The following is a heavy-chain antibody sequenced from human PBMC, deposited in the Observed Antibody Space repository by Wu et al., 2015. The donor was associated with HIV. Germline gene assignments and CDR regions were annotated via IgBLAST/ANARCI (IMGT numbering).Heavy chain of an antibody. CDR2: MNPNSGGT. J-gene: IGHJ4*02. D-gene: IGHD3-10*01. Sequence: QVQLVQSGTVVQKPGTSVRVSCRVSGYRFTSFNINWIRQVHGQGLEWMGWMNPNSGGTDYAQKFQGRVTMTSDTSTSTAYMQLSSLRSDDTAVYHCARGHSGSYYLHFDYWGRGNTGHRLL. CDR3: ARGHSGSYYLHFDY. V-gene: IGHV1-2*02. CDR1: GYRFTSFN.